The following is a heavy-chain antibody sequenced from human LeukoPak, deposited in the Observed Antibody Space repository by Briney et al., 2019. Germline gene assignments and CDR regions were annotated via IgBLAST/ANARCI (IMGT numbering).Heavy chain of an antibody. CDR1: GGTFSSYA. V-gene: IGHV1-69*04. CDR3: ARDVLLWFGELPKHNWFDP. J-gene: IGHJ5*02. CDR2: IIPILGIA. D-gene: IGHD3-10*01. Sequence: SVKVSCKASGGTFSSYAISWVRQAPGQGLEWMGRIIPILGIANYAQKFQGRVTITADKSTGTAYMELSSLRSEDTAVYYCARDVLLWFGELPKHNWFDPWGQGTLVTVSS.